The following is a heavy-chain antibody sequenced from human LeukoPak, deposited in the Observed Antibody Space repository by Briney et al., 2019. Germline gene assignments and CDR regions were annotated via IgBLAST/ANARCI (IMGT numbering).Heavy chain of an antibody. CDR2: IIPVFGPA. D-gene: IGHD6-13*01. J-gene: IGHJ3*02. Sequence: ASLMIPCKASGGTFSSYAISWVLQAPGEGLQWLGGIIPVFGPANYAPKFQGRVTITADKSTSTAYMELSSLRSEDTAVYYCARGRSSSWWGGAFDIWGQGTMVTVSS. CDR1: GGTFSSYA. CDR3: ARGRSSSWWGGAFDI. V-gene: IGHV1-69*06.